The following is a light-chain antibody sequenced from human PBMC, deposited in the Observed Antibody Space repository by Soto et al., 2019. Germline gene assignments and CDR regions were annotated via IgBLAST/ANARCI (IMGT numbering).Light chain of an antibody. J-gene: IGKJ1*01. V-gene: IGKV2-28*01. CDR1: QSLLHSNGYNY. CDR2: LGS. Sequence: DIVMTQSPLSLPVTPGEPASISCRSSQSLLHSNGYNYLDWYLQKPGQSPQLLIYLGSNRASGVXDXXSGIVSGTDFTLKITRVEAEDVGVYYCMQALQTPWTFGQGTKVEIK. CDR3: MQALQTPWT.